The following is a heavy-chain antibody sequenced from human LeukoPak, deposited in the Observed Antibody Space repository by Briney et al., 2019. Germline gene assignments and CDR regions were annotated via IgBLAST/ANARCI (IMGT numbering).Heavy chain of an antibody. CDR2: ISDTGNT. J-gene: IGHJ4*02. CDR1: GLTLSSYA. CDR3: AKAPVTTCRGAFCYPFDY. D-gene: IGHD2-15*01. Sequence: GGSLRLSCAASGLTLSSYAMSWVRQAPGKGLEWVSAISDTGNTYHADSVKGRFTISRDSSKNTLFLQMNRLRPEDAAVYYCAKAPVTTCRGAFCYPFDYWGLGTLVTVSS. V-gene: IGHV3-23*01.